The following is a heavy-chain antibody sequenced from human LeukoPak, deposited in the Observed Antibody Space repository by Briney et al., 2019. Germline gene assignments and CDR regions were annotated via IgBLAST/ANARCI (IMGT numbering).Heavy chain of an antibody. J-gene: IGHJ5*02. D-gene: IGHD5-18*01. V-gene: IGHV3-7*03. CDR2: IKQDGSEK. CDR3: ARDRRYSYGQNWFDP. Sequence: GGSLRLSCAASGFTFSSYWMSWVRQAPGKGLEWVANIKQDGSEKYYVDPVKGRFTISRDNAKNSLYLQMNSLRAEDTAVYYCARDRRYSYGQNWFDPWGQGTLVTVSS. CDR1: GFTFSSYW.